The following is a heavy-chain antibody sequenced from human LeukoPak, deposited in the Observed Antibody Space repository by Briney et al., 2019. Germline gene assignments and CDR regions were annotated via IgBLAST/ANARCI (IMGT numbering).Heavy chain of an antibody. J-gene: IGHJ4*02. D-gene: IGHD3-10*01. CDR3: ASILSGSGSYYLNY. Sequence: KPSETLSLTCTVSGYSISSGYYWGWIRQPPGKGLEWIGSIYHSGSTYYNPSLKSRVTISVDTSKNQFSLKLSSVTAADTAVYYCASILSGSGSYYLNYWSQGTLVTVSS. V-gene: IGHV4-38-2*02. CDR2: IYHSGST. CDR1: GYSISSGYY.